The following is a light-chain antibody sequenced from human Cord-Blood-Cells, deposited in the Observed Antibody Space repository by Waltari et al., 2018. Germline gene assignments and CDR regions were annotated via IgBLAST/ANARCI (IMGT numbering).Light chain of an antibody. J-gene: IGLJ3*02. V-gene: IGLV1-47*01. CDR2: RNN. CDR1: SSTIGSNY. CDR3: AAWDDSLSGWV. Sequence: QSVLTQPPSASGTPGQRATISSSGSSSTIGSNYVYWYQQLPGTAPKLLIYRNNQRPSGVPDRFSGSKSGTSASLAISGLRSEDEADYYCAAWDDSLSGWVFGGGTKLTVL.